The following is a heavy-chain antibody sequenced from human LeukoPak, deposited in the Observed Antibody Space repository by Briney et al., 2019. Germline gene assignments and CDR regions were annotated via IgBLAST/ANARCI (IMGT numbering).Heavy chain of an antibody. CDR1: GFTFSSYW. Sequence: PGGSLRLSCAASGFTFSSYWMHWVRQAPGKGLEWGSGITGSGDNTYYTDSLKGRFTISRDNSKNTLFLQMSSLRADDTAVYYCAKDRVTTVTTFFSQFDYWGQGTLVTVSS. CDR2: ITGSGDNT. CDR3: AKDRVTTVTTFFSQFDY. D-gene: IGHD4-11*01. V-gene: IGHV3-23*01. J-gene: IGHJ4*02.